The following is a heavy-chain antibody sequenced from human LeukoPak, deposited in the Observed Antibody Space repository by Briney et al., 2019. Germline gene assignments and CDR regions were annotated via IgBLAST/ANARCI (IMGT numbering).Heavy chain of an antibody. CDR1: GYTLTELS. V-gene: IGHV1-24*01. CDR2: FDPEDGET. J-gene: IGHJ4*02. D-gene: IGHD1-14*01. Sequence: ASVKVSCKVSGYTLTELSMHWVRQAPGKGLEWMGGFDPEDGETIYAQKFQGRVTMTEDTSTDTAYMELSSLRSEDTAVYYCATIVDAFRSFEDWGQGTLVTVSS. CDR3: ATIVDAFRSFED.